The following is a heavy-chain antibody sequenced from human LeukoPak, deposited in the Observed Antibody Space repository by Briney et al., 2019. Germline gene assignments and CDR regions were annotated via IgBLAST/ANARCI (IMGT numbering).Heavy chain of an antibody. Sequence: GGSLRLSCAASGFTFSGHWMHWVRQAPRKGLVLVSHINSDVSDTTYADSVKGRFTISRDNAKNTLYLQLNSLRVEGTAVYYCVRDGVGSGGDFDYWGQGTLVTVSS. CDR2: INSDVSDT. V-gene: IGHV3-74*03. J-gene: IGHJ4*02. CDR1: GFTFSGHW. D-gene: IGHD2-8*02. CDR3: VRDGVGSGGDFDY.